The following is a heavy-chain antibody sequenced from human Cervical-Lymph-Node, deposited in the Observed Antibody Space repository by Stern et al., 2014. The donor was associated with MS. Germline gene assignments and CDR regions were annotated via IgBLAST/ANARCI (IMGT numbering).Heavy chain of an antibody. V-gene: IGHV1-18*01. Sequence: QVQLVQSGAEVKKPGASVKVSCKTSGYTFTSYGLSWVRQAPGQGLEWMGWISPHNGNTPYAPTIQGRVTMTIDTSTTTAYMELRSLRSDDTAVYYCVRKGYASGWYGYFDYWGQGTLVTVSS. D-gene: IGHD6-19*01. J-gene: IGHJ4*02. CDR2: ISPHNGNT. CDR3: VRKGYASGWYGYFDY. CDR1: GYTFTSYG.